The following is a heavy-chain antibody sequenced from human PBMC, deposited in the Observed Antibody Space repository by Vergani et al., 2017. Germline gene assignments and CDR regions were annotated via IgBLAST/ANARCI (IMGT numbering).Heavy chain of an antibody. CDR3: AIDESYSSSSTYYYYYMDV. V-gene: IGHV1-2*06. CDR2: SNPNSGGT. D-gene: IGHD6-6*01. J-gene: IGHJ6*03. CDR1: GYTFTGYY. Sequence: QVQLVQSGAEVKKPGASVKVSCKASGYTFTGYYMHWVRQAPGQGLEWMGRSNPNSGGTNYAQKFQGRVTMTRDTSISTAYMELSRLRSDDTAVYYCAIDESYSSSSTYYYYYMDVWGKGTTVTVSS.